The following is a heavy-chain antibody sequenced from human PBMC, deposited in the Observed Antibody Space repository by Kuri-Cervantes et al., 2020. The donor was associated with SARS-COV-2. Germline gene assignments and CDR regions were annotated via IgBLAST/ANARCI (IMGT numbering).Heavy chain of an antibody. V-gene: IGHV4-4*07. Sequence: SETLSLTCTVSGGSISSYYSSWIRQPAGKGLEWIGCIYTSGSTNYNPSLKSRVTMSVDTSKNQFSLKLSSVTAADTAVYYCARDIGSGWYDYYYYGMDVWGQGTTVTVSS. CDR3: ARDIGSGWYDYYYYGMDV. J-gene: IGHJ6*02. CDR2: IYTSGST. CDR1: GGSISSYY. D-gene: IGHD6-19*01.